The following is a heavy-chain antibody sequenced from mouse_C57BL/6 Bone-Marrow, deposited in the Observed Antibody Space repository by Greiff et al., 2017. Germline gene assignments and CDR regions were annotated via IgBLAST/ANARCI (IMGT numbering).Heavy chain of an antibody. J-gene: IGHJ4*01. D-gene: IGHD2-3*01. V-gene: IGHV1-18*01. CDR1: GYTFTDYN. CDR2: INPNNGGT. Sequence: EVKLVESGPELVKPGASVKIPCKASGYTFTDYNMDWVKQSHGKSLEWIGDINPNNGGTIYNQKFKGKATLTVDKSSSTAYMELRSLTSEDTAVYCCARWLLPYAMNYWSQGTSVTVSS. CDR3: ARWLLPYAMNY.